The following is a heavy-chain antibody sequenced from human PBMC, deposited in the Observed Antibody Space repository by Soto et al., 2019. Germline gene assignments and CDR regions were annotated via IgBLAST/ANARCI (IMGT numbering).Heavy chain of an antibody. V-gene: IGHV4-39*01. J-gene: IGHJ1*01. CDR3: ARPAGSAYFQH. Sequence: SETLSLTCTVSGGSISSSSYYWGWIRQPPGKGLEWIGSIYYSGSTYYNPSLKSRVTISVDTSKNQFSLKLSSVTAADTAVYYCARPAGSAYFQHWGQGTLVTVSS. CDR2: IYYSGST. CDR1: GGSISSSSYY.